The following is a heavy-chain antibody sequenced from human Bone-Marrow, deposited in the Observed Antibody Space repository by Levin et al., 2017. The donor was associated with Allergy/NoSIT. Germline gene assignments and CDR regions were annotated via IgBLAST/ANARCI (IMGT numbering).Heavy chain of an antibody. CDR1: GFIFEDYS. CDR3: VKDGPGRHYYYNMDV. D-gene: IGHD1-26*01. J-gene: IGHJ6*03. Sequence: GGSLRLSCSASGFIFEDYSMHWVRQAPGKGLEWVSLINWDGDATYYGDSVKGRFTVSRDNSKNSLYLQMNSLRTEDTALYFCVKDGPGRHYYYNMDVWGKGTTVTVSS. CDR2: INWDGDAT. V-gene: IGHV3-43*01.